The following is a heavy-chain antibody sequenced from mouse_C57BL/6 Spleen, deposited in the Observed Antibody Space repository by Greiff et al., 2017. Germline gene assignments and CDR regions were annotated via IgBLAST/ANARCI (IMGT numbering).Heavy chain of an antibody. J-gene: IGHJ3*01. Sequence: QVQLQQSGAELVKPGASVKISCKASGYAFSSYWMNWVKQRPGKGLEWIGQIYPGDGDTNYNGKVKGKATLTADKSSSTAYMQRSSLTSEDSAVYFCARSAQIYYGSGPFAYWGQGTLVTVSA. CDR2: IYPGDGDT. CDR3: ARSAQIYYGSGPFAY. D-gene: IGHD2-2*01. CDR1: GYAFSSYW. V-gene: IGHV1-80*01.